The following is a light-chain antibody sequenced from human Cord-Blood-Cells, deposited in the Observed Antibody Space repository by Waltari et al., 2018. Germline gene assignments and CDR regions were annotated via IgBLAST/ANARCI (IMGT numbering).Light chain of an antibody. Sequence: DIQMTQSPSSLSASVGERVPITCRASQSISSYLNCYQQKPGKAPQLLIYAASSLQSGVPSRFSGSGSGTDFTLTISSLQPEDFATYYCQQSYSTPWTFGQGTKVEIK. CDR2: AAS. V-gene: IGKV1-39*01. J-gene: IGKJ1*01. CDR1: QSISSY. CDR3: QQSYSTPWT.